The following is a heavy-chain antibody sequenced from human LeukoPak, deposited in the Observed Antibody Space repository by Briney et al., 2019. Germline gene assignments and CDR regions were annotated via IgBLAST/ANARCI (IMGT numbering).Heavy chain of an antibody. V-gene: IGHV3-23*01. CDR1: GFTFSSYA. Sequence: PGGSLRLSCAASGFTFSSYAMSWVHQAPGKGLEWVSAISGSGGSTYYADSVKGRFTISRNNSKNTLYLQMNSLRAEDTAVYYCAKGYYDFWSGYYLSAGALDYWGQGTLVTVSS. CDR2: ISGSGGST. CDR3: AKGYYDFWSGYYLSAGALDY. J-gene: IGHJ4*02. D-gene: IGHD3-3*01.